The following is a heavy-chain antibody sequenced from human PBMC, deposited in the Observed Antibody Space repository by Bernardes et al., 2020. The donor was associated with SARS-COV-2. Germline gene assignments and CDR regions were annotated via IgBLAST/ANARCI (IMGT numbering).Heavy chain of an antibody. D-gene: IGHD4-4*01. V-gene: IGHV3-21*06. J-gene: IGHJ4*02. Sequence: GGSLRLSCAASGFTFSSYTMNWVRQAPGKGLEWISSIITSSSYISYSDSVSGRFTISRDNAKNSVSLQMNSLRAEDTAVYYCARVDFSNLYYFDYWGQGTPVTVSS. CDR2: IITSSSYI. CDR1: GFTFSSYT. CDR3: ARVDFSNLYYFDY.